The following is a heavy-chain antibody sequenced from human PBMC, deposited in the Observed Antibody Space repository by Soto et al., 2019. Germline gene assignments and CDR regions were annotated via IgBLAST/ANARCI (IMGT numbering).Heavy chain of an antibody. V-gene: IGHV4-34*01. J-gene: IGHJ6*02. D-gene: IGHD5-12*01. Sequence: LPLTCAVYGGSFSGYYWSWIRQPPGKGLEWIGEINHSGSTNYNPSLKSRVTISVDTSKNQFSLKLSSVTAADTAVYYCARVRDGYNYYYYYYGMDVWGQGTTVTVSS. CDR1: GGSFSGYY. CDR3: ARVRDGYNYYYYYYGMDV. CDR2: INHSGST.